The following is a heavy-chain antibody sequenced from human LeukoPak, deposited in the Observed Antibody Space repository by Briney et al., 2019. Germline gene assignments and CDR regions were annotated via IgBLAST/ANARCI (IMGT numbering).Heavy chain of an antibody. J-gene: IGHJ4*02. CDR1: GYSFTSYW. V-gene: IGHV5-51*01. D-gene: IGHD5-18*01. CDR3: ARQTPVDTAMVTSMDY. CDR2: IYPGDSDT. Sequence: GESLKICCKGSGYSFTSYWIGWVRQMPGKGLEWMGIIYPGDSDTRYSPSFQGQVTISADKSISTAYLQWSSLKASDTAMYYCARQTPVDTAMVTSMDYWGQGTLATVSS.